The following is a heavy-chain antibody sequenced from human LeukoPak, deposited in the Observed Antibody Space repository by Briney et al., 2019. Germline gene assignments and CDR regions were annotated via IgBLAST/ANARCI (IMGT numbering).Heavy chain of an antibody. CDR3: ARVLAIYGSGSSFAFDI. J-gene: IGHJ3*02. D-gene: IGHD3-10*01. CDR2: INPSGGST. CDR1: GYTFTSYY. Sequence: VSVKVSCKASGYTFTSYYMHWVRQAPGQGLEWMGIINPSGGSTSYAQKFQGRVTITRDTSTSTVYMELSSLRSDDTAVYYCARVLAIYGSGSSFAFDIWGQGTMVTVSS. V-gene: IGHV1-46*01.